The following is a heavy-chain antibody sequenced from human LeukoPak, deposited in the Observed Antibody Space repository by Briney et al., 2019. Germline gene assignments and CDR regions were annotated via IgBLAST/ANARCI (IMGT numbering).Heavy chain of an antibody. CDR1: GGSISSYY. CDR3: ARPIRN. CDR2: MYYTGTI. V-gene: IGHV4-39*07. Sequence: SSETLSLTCTVSGGSISSYYWGWIRQPPGKGLEWIGTMYYTGTIYYNPSLKSRVTISVDTSKNQFSLSLRSVTAADTAVYYCARPIRNWGQGTLVIVSS. J-gene: IGHJ4*02.